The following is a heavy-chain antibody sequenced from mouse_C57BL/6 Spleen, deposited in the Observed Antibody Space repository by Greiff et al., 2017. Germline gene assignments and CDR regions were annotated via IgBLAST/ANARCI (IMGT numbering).Heavy chain of an antibody. CDR2: IWSDGST. J-gene: IGHJ4*01. D-gene: IGHD2-4*01. CDR1: GFSLTSYG. V-gene: IGHV2-6-1*01. Sequence: VHLVESGPGLVAPSQSLSITCTVSGFSLTSYGVHWVRQPPGKGLEWLVVIWSDGSTTYNSALKSRLSISKDNSKSQVFLNMNRLQTDDTAMYYCGRHAGDYDGYAMDYWGQGTSVTVSS. CDR3: GRHAGDYDGYAMDY.